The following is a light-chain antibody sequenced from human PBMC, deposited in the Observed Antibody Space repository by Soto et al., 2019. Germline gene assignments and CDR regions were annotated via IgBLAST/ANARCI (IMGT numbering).Light chain of an antibody. CDR1: QSISSY. V-gene: IGKV1-39*01. CDR2: AAS. Sequence: DIQMTQSPSSLSASVGDRVTITCRASQSISSYLNWYQQKPGKAPKLLIYAASSLQSGVPSRFSGSRSGTDFTLTISSLQPEDCATYYFQQSYSTPPYTFGQGTKLELK. J-gene: IGKJ2*01. CDR3: QQSYSTPPYT.